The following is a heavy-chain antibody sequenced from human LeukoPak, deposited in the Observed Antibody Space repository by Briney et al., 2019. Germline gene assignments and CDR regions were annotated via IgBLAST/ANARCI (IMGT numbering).Heavy chain of an antibody. CDR2: IRSKGHSFAT. V-gene: IGHV3-73*01. D-gene: IGHD3-22*01. CDR1: GFTFSGSA. J-gene: IGHJ4*02. CDR3: ARGGENYYDSSGFDY. Sequence: PGGSLRLSCAASGFTFSGSAIHWVRQASGKGLEWVGRIRSKGHSFATAYVASVKGRFTISRDNSKNTLYLQMNSLRAEDTAVYYCARGGENYYDSSGFDYWGQGTLVTVSS.